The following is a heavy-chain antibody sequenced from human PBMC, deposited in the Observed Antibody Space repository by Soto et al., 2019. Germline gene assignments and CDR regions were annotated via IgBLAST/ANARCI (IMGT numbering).Heavy chain of an antibody. V-gene: IGHV1-69*13. D-gene: IGHD3-22*01. CDR2: IIPIFGTA. Sequence: SVKVSCKASGGTFSSYAISWVRQAPGQGLEWMGGIIPIFGTANYAQKFQGRVTITADESTSTAYMELSSLRSEDTAVYYCARDYRGYYDSSGYYVTKLDYWGQGTLVTVYS. CDR3: ARDYRGYYDSSGYYVTKLDY. CDR1: GGTFSSYA. J-gene: IGHJ4*02.